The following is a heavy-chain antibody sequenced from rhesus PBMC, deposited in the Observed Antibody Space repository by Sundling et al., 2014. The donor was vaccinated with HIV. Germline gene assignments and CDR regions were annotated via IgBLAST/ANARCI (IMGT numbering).Heavy chain of an antibody. CDR1: GGSINDSYF. V-gene: IGHV4-106*01. Sequence: QVQLQESGPGLVKPSETLSLTCAVSGGSINDSYFWSWFRQPPGKGLEWITYIFRTSGSTYYNPSLKSRVTITTDTSKNQFSLRLTSVTAADTAVYYCARDRYSYSPEGLFDYWGQGVLVTVSS. J-gene: IGHJ4*01. CDR2: IFRTSGST. D-gene: IGHD5-12*01. CDR3: ARDRYSYSPEGLFDY.